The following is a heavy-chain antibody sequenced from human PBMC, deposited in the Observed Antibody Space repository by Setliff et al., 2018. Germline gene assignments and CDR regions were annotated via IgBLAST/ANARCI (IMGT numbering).Heavy chain of an antibody. CDR1: SGSVSYNNW. Sequence: PSETLSLTCAVSSGSVSYNNWWTWVRQPPGKGLGWIGEIYHTESTNYNPSPKSRVTISLDKPKNQFSLKLSSVTAADTAVYYCASDDTYDFWGGHGHLDSWGQGILVTVSS. CDR2: IYHTEST. J-gene: IGHJ4*02. V-gene: IGHV4-4*02. D-gene: IGHD3-3*01. CDR3: ASDDTYDFWGGHGHLDS.